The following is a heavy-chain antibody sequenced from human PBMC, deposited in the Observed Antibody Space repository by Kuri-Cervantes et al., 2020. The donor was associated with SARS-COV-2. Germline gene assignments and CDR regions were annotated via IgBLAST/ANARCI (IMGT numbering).Heavy chain of an antibody. V-gene: IGHV1-69*13. J-gene: IGHJ6*03. CDR3: ARSPFIGDLGNAHYYYYMEV. CDR1: GGTFSSYA. D-gene: IGHD4-17*01. Sequence: SVKVSCKASGGTFSSYAISWVRQAPGQGLEWMGGIIPIFGTANYAQKFQGRVTITADESTSTAYMELSSLRSEDTAVYYCARSPFIGDLGNAHYYYYMEVWGKGTTVTDSS. CDR2: IIPIFGTA.